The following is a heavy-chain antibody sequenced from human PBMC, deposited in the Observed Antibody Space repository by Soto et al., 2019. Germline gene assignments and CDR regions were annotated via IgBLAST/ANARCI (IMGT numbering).Heavy chain of an antibody. CDR1: GFTFSSYA. D-gene: IGHD6-6*01. Sequence: SGGSLRLSCAASGFTFSSYAMSWVRQAPGKGLEWASAISGSGGSTYYADSVKGRFTISRDNSKNTLYLQMNSLRAEDTAVYYCAKVPYSSSSYYFDYWGQGTLVTVSS. J-gene: IGHJ4*02. CDR2: ISGSGGST. V-gene: IGHV3-23*01. CDR3: AKVPYSSSSYYFDY.